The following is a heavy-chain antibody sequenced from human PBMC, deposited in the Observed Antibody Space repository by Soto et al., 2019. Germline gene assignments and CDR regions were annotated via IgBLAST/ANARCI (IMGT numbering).Heavy chain of an antibody. CDR2: VKSKSDGGTT. J-gene: IGHJ4*02. D-gene: IGHD5-12*01. V-gene: IGHV3-15*07. Sequence: EVQLVESGGGLVKPGGSLRLSCAASDFTFSNAWMTWVRQAPGRGLVSVGRVKSKSDGGTTDYAAPVKGRFTISRDHSKSTVYLQTSGLNTEDTALYYCASVRSGSTGYLYWGQGTRVTVSS. CDR1: DFTFSNAW. CDR3: ASVRSGSTGYLY.